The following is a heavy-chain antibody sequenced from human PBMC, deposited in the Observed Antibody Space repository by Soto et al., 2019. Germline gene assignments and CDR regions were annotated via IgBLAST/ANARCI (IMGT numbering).Heavy chain of an antibody. D-gene: IGHD5-12*01. CDR2: IIPIFGTA. V-gene: IGHV1-69*13. CDR3: ARRGYSGYDPYGMDV. CDR1: GGTFSSYA. J-gene: IGHJ6*02. Sequence: ASVKVSCKASGGTFSSYAISWVRQAPGQGLEWMGGIIPIFGTANYAQKFQGRVTITADESTSTAYMELSSLRSEDTAVYYCARRGYSGYDPYGMDVWGQGTTVTVYS.